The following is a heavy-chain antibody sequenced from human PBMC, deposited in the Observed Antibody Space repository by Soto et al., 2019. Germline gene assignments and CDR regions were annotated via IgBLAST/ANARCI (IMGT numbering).Heavy chain of an antibody. D-gene: IGHD2-2*02. CDR2: IYYSGST. V-gene: IGHV4-31*03. Sequence: QVQLQESGPGLVKPSQTLSLTCTVSGGSISSGGYYWSWIRQHPGKGLEWIGYIYYSGSTYYNPSLNSRVTISVDTSKNQFSLKLSSVTAADTAVYYCARVVIVVVPAAIAGWFDPWGQGTLVTVSS. CDR1: GGSISSGGYY. CDR3: ARVVIVVVPAAIAGWFDP. J-gene: IGHJ5*02.